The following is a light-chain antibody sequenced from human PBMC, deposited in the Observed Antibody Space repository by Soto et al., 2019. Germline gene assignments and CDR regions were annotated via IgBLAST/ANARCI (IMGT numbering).Light chain of an antibody. CDR2: AAS. Sequence: EIVLTQSPGTLSLSPGERATLSCRASQSVSSAYLAWYQHKPGHPPTLLIYAASSRVTGIPDRFSGSGSGTDFTLTISRLEPEDLAVYYCQQYGSSSTWTFGQGTKVEIK. CDR1: QSVSSAY. CDR3: QQYGSSSTWT. J-gene: IGKJ1*01. V-gene: IGKV3-20*01.